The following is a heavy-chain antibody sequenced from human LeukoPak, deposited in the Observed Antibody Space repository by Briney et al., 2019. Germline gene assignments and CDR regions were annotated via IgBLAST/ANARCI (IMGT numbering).Heavy chain of an antibody. CDR2: ISYDGSNK. Sequence: PGGSLRLSCAASGFTFSSYGMHWVRQAPGKGLEWVAGISYDGSNKYYADSVKGRFTISRDNSKNTLYLQMNSLRAEDTAVYYCAKIPECSSTSCYGISSVYWGQGTLVTVSS. CDR3: AKIPECSSTSCYGISSVY. CDR1: GFTFSSYG. J-gene: IGHJ4*02. D-gene: IGHD2-2*01. V-gene: IGHV3-30*18.